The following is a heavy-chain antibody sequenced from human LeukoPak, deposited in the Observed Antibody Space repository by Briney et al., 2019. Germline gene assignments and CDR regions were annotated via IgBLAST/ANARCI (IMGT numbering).Heavy chain of an antibody. D-gene: IGHD5-12*01. Sequence: PGRTLRLSCAAYGFTFSSYWMSWVRQAPGKGLEWVANIKQDGSEKYYVDSVKGRFTISRDNAKNSLYLQMNSLKAEDTAVYYCASFSGYEYYYYGMDVWGKGTTVTVSS. CDR1: GFTFSSYW. J-gene: IGHJ6*04. V-gene: IGHV3-7*05. CDR2: IKQDGSEK. CDR3: ASFSGYEYYYYGMDV.